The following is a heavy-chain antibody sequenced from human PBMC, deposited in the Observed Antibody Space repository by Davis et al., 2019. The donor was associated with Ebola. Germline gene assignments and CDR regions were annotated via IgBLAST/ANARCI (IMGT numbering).Heavy chain of an antibody. V-gene: IGHV1-46*01. Sequence: ASVKVSCKASGYRFTSYYMHWVRQASGQGLEWMGIINPITGGTSYAQNFQVRVNITRDTSTSTVYMELSSLRSEDTAVYYCAREGGRYYDSSGYVFDIWGQGTMVKVSS. CDR2: INPITGGT. D-gene: IGHD3-22*01. CDR1: GYRFTSYY. J-gene: IGHJ3*02. CDR3: AREGGRYYDSSGYVFDI.